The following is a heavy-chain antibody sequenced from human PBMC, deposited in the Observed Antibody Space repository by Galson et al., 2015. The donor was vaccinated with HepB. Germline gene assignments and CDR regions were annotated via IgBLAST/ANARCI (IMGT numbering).Heavy chain of an antibody. CDR3: ARDAVSGYHFDY. Sequence: SLRLSCAASGFTFSSYAMHWVRQAPGKGLEWVAVISYDGSNKYYADSVKGRFTISRDNSKNTLYLQMNSLRAEDTAVYYCARDAVSGYHFDYWGQGTLVTVSS. D-gene: IGHD3-3*01. J-gene: IGHJ4*02. CDR1: GFTFSSYA. CDR2: ISYDGSNK. V-gene: IGHV3-30-3*01.